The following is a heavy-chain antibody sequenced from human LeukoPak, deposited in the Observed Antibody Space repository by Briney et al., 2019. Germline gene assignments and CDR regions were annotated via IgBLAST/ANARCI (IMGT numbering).Heavy chain of an antibody. CDR3: AKLGYSGYNDAFDI. Sequence: QSGGSLSLSCAASAFSFSRYCIGWVRQAQEKWLGWVAFVRYVGSNKYYEEYVKGRFTISRENSKNTLYLQMNSLRAEDTAVYYCAKLGYSGYNDAFDIWGQRTMVTVSS. CDR2: VRYVGSNK. J-gene: IGHJ3*02. CDR1: AFSFSRYC. V-gene: IGHV3-30*02. D-gene: IGHD5-12*01.